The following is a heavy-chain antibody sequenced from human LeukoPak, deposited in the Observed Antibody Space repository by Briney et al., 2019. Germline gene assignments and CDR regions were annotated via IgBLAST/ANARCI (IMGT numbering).Heavy chain of an antibody. Sequence: SVKVSCKASGGTFSSYAISWVRQAPGQGLEWMGGIIPIFGTANYAQKFQGRVTITADESTSTAYMELSSLRSEDTAVYYCARGSIVVVPAASVFDPWGQGTLVTVSS. CDR3: ARGSIVVVPAASVFDP. CDR2: IIPIFGTA. D-gene: IGHD2-2*01. CDR1: GGTFSSYA. V-gene: IGHV1-69*13. J-gene: IGHJ5*02.